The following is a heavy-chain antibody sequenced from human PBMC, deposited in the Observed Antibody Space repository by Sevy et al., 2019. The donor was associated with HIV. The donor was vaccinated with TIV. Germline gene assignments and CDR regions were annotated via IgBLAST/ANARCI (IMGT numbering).Heavy chain of an antibody. Sequence: GVSLRLSCAASGFSVLNYGMHWVRQAPGKGLEWVAVISDDGRSKYYADSVKGRFTISGDNSRNTLSLQMNSLRPEDTAVYYCAKGPRVSGSYVDDWGQGTLVTVSS. J-gene: IGHJ4*02. CDR2: ISDDGRSK. D-gene: IGHD1-26*01. CDR1: GFSVLNYG. CDR3: AKGPRVSGSYVDD. V-gene: IGHV3-30*18.